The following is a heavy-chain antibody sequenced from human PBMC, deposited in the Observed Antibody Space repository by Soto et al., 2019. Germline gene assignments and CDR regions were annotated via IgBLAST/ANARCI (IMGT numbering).Heavy chain of an antibody. Sequence: PGGSLRLSCAASGFSFSRYGMHWVRQAPGKGLEWVAGISYDGSKKYYGESVKGRFTISSDNSKNTLYLQMNSLRVEDTAVYYCAKAIENYSTGYYKPFYYFGVDVWGQGTTVTVSS. D-gene: IGHD3-22*01. CDR3: AKAIENYSTGYYKPFYYFGVDV. CDR1: GFSFSRYG. V-gene: IGHV3-30*18. J-gene: IGHJ6*02. CDR2: ISYDGSKK.